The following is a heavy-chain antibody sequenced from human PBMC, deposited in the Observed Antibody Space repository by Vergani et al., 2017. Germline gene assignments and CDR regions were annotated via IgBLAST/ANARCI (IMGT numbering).Heavy chain of an antibody. J-gene: IGHJ3*01. D-gene: IGHD1-1*01. V-gene: IGHV1-46*01. CDR3: ARVAPSNSEVTPTAFDV. Sequence: QVQLVQSGAEVKKPGASVKVSCKASGYTFTSYYMHWVRQAPGQGLEWMGIIDPSGGSTSHAQKFQGRVTMTRDTSTSTVYMELRSLRSDDTAVYFCARVAPSNSEVTPTAFDVWGQGTMVTVSS. CDR2: IDPSGGST. CDR1: GYTFTSYY.